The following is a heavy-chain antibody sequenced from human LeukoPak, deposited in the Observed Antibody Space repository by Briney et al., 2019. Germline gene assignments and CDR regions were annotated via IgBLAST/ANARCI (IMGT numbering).Heavy chain of an antibody. CDR1: GGSFSGYY. CDR3: ASGGIAVAGTGNSFDY. CDR2: INHSGST. V-gene: IGHV4-34*01. Sequence: ASETLSLTCAVYGGSFSGYYWSWIRQPPGKGLEWIGEINHSGSTNYNPSLKSRVTISVDTFKNQFSLKLSSVTAADTAVYYCASGGIAVAGTGNSFDYWGQGTLVTVSS. D-gene: IGHD6-19*01. J-gene: IGHJ4*02.